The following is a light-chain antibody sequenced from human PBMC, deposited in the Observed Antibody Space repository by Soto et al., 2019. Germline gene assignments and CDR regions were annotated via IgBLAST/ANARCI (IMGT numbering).Light chain of an antibody. Sequence: QSVLTQAPSASGTPGQRVTISCSGSSSNIGSNTVSWYQQLPGTAPKLLIYSNDQRPSGVHDRFSGSKSGTSASLAIGGLQSEDEADYYCAAWDGSLNGWVFGGWTQLTVL. CDR2: SND. J-gene: IGLJ2*01. CDR1: SSNIGSNT. CDR3: AAWDGSLNGWV. V-gene: IGLV1-44*01.